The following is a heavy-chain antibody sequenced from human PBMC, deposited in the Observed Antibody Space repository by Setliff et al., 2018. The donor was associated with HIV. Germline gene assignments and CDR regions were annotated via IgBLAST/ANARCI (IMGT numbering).Heavy chain of an antibody. D-gene: IGHD3-3*01. J-gene: IGHJ4*02. CDR1: GGSFSGYY. CDR3: ARANFWSGYYGY. CDR2: ITHIGST. V-gene: IGHV4-34*01. Sequence: PSETLSLTCAVYGGSFSGYYWTWIRQTPGKGLEWIGEITHIGSTTHTPSLRSRVSMSVDTSKKQFSLKLSSVTAADTAVYYCARANFWSGYYGYWGQGTLVTVSS.